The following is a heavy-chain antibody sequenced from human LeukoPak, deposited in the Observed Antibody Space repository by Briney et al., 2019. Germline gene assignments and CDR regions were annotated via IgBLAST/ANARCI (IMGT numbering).Heavy chain of an antibody. CDR3: ARAGDC. Sequence: GGSLRLSCAASGFTFSSYSMNWVRQAPGKGLEWVSYISDSGSTIYYADSVKGRFTISRDNGKNSVYLQMNSLRAEDTAVYYCARAGDCWGQGTLVTVSS. J-gene: IGHJ4*02. V-gene: IGHV3-48*01. D-gene: IGHD3-10*01. CDR1: GFTFSSYS. CDR2: ISDSGSTI.